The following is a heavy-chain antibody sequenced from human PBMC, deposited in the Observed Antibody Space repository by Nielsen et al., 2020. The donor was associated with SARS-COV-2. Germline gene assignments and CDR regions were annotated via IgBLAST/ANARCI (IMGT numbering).Heavy chain of an antibody. Sequence: ASVKVSCKASGYSFTSYAVHWVWQAPGQRLEWMGWINVGNGNTKYSQKFQGRVTFTRDTSASTAYMELSSLRFEDTAVYYCAKENRDFDHWGQGTLVTVSS. CDR2: INVGNGNT. CDR1: GYSFTSYA. J-gene: IGHJ4*02. V-gene: IGHV1-3*01. D-gene: IGHD1-14*01. CDR3: AKENRDFDH.